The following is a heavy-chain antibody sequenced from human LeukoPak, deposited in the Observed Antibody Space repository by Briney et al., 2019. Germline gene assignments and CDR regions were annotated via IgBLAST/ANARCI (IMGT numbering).Heavy chain of an antibody. CDR2: IYYSGST. CDR3: ARGKVVPAAISPWPYMDV. V-gene: IGHV4-59*01. CDR1: GGSISSYY. Sequence: SETLSLTCTVSGGSISSYYWSWVRQPPGKGLEWIGYIYYSGSTNYNPSLKSRVTISVDTSKNQFSLKLSSVTAADTAVYYCARGKVVPAAISPWPYMDVWGKGTTVTVSS. J-gene: IGHJ6*03. D-gene: IGHD2-2*02.